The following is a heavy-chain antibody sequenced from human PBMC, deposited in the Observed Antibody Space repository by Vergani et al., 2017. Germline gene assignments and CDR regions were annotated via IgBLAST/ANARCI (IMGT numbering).Heavy chain of an antibody. Sequence: QVQLVQSGAEVKKPGASVKVSCKASGYTFTSYGISWVRQAPGQGLEWMGWISAYNGNTNYAQKIQGRVTMTTDTSTSTAYMELRSLRSDDTAVYYCAREEGIKVVQPYYYYYGMDVWGQGTTVTVSS. J-gene: IGHJ6*02. D-gene: IGHD1-1*01. V-gene: IGHV1-18*01. CDR1: GYTFTSYG. CDR3: AREEGIKVVQPYYYYYGMDV. CDR2: ISAYNGNT.